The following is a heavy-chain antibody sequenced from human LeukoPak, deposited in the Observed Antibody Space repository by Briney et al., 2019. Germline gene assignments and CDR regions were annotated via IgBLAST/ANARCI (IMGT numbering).Heavy chain of an antibody. Sequence: KASGTLSLTCDVSGGSISSSSYYWGWIRQPPGKGLEWIGSIYYSGSTYYNPSLKSRVTISVDTSKNQFSLKLSSVTAADTAVYYCARGGSGYGDYLIYFDYWGQGTLVTVSS. CDR1: GGSISSSSYY. CDR3: ARGGSGYGDYLIYFDY. CDR2: IYYSGST. V-gene: IGHV4-39*01. J-gene: IGHJ4*02. D-gene: IGHD4-17*01.